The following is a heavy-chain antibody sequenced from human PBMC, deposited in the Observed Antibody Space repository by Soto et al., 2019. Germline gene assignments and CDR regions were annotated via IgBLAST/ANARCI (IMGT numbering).Heavy chain of an antibody. D-gene: IGHD4-4*01. V-gene: IGHV4-39*01. J-gene: IGHJ4*02. CDR3: ARHRVGSNYYITKYPHPDFDY. CDR1: GGSISSSSYY. CDR2: IYYSGST. Sequence: PSETLSLTCTVSGGSISSSSYYWGWIRQPPGKGLEWIGSIYYSGSTYYNPSLKSRVTISVDTSKNQFSLKLSSVTAAGTAVYYCARHRVGSNYYITKYPHPDFDYWGQGTLVTVSS.